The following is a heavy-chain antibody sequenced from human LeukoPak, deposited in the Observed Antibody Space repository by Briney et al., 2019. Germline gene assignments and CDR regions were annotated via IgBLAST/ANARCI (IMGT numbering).Heavy chain of an antibody. CDR3: AREDNYDSSGYDKHQEYFQH. D-gene: IGHD3-22*01. V-gene: IGHV1-2*06. CDR2: IIPNRGGT. J-gene: IGHJ1*01. CDR1: GYSLSGDY. Sequence: ASVKDSCKHPGYSLSGDYMHWVRPDPQQGGECMGRIIPNRGGTNYAQKFRGGVTTTGATSISTAYMERSGLRASDTAVYTCAREDNYDSSGYDKHQEYFQHWGQGTLVTVSS.